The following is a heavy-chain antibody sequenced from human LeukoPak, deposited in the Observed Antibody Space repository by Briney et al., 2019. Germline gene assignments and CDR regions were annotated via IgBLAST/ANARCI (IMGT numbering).Heavy chain of an antibody. Sequence: ASVKVSCKASGYTFTNYAMHWVRQAPGQRLEWMGWINAGNGNTKYSQKFQGRVTITRDTSASTAYMELSSLRSEDTAVYYCVRDGEGVAISVNYWFDPWGQGTLVTVSS. J-gene: IGHJ5*02. CDR3: VRDGEGVAISVNYWFDP. D-gene: IGHD3-10*01. V-gene: IGHV1-3*01. CDR1: GYTFTNYA. CDR2: INAGNGNT.